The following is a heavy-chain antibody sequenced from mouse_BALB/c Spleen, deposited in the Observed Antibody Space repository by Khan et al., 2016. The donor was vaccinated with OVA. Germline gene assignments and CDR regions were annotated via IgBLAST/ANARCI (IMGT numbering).Heavy chain of an antibody. D-gene: IGHD2-12*01. CDR3: ASWFDSYSSLYAMDY. CDR2: IWSDGST. CDR1: GFSLTSYG. J-gene: IGHJ4*01. Sequence: QVQLKQSGPGLVAPSQSLSITCTVLGFSLTSYGVHWVRQPLGKGLEWLVVIWSDGSTNYNSVLKSRMSISKDNSKSQVFLNMNSLQTDDTAIYYCASWFDSYSSLYAMDYWGQGTSVTVSA. V-gene: IGHV2-6*02.